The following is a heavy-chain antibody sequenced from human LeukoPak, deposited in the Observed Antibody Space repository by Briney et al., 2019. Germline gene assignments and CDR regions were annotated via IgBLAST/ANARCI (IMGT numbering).Heavy chain of an antibody. D-gene: IGHD2-2*01. CDR2: IRYDGSNK. V-gene: IGHV3-30*02. Sequence: GGSLRLSCVASGFTFSSYGMNWVRQAPGKGLEWVAFIRYDGSNKYYADSVKGRFTISRDNSKNTLYLQMNSLRAEDTAVYYCAKDRVGYFDYWGQGTLVTVSS. CDR1: GFTFSSYG. J-gene: IGHJ4*02. CDR3: AKDRVGYFDY.